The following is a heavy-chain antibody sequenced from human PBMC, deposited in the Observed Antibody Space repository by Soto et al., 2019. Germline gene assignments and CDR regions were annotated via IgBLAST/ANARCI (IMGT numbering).Heavy chain of an antibody. CDR1: NGSIINNY. CDR3: ASRLTLATTTGEAFEL. CDR2: IYDSGST. Sequence: QVQLQESGPGLVKHSETLSLTCTVSNGSIINNYWSWIRQTPGKGLECICFIYDSGSTNYNPYLKGRVTMSVDMSRNQLSLKLISVTAADTAVYYCASRLTLATTTGEAFELWGQGTMVTVSS. V-gene: IGHV4-59*01. J-gene: IGHJ3*01. D-gene: IGHD4-17*01.